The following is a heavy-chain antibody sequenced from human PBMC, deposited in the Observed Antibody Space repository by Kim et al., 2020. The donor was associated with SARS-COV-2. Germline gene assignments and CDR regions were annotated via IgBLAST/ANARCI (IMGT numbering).Heavy chain of an antibody. D-gene: IGHD6-6*01. Sequence: AQNFQGRVTMTTDTSTSTAYMELRSLRSDDTAVYFCARDNIAARPGWFDPWGQGTLVTVSS. V-gene: IGHV1-18*01. CDR3: ARDNIAARPGWFDP. J-gene: IGHJ5*02.